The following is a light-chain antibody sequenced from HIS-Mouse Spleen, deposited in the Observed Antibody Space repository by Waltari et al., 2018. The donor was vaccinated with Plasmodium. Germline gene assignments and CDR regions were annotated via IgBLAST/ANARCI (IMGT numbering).Light chain of an antibody. CDR2: EDS. V-gene: IGLV3-10*01. CDR3: YSTDSSGNHRV. CDR1: ALPKKY. Sequence: SYELTQPPSVSVSPGQTARITCSGVALPKKYAYWYQQKAGQAPVLVIYEDSKRPAGIPERFSGSSLGKMATLTISGAQVEDEADYYCYSTDSSGNHRVFGGGTKLTVL. J-gene: IGLJ3*02.